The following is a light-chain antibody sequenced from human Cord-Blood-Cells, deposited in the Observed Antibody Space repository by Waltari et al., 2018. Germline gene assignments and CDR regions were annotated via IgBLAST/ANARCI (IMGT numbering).Light chain of an antibody. CDR2: EGS. V-gene: IGLV2-23*01. CDR1: SGDVGSYNL. CDR3: CSYAGSSTYV. J-gene: IGLJ1*01. Sequence: QSALTQPASVSGSPGQSITISFTGTSGDVGSYNLASWYQQHPGKAPKLMIYEGSKRPSGVSNRFSGSKSGNTASLTISGLQAEDEADYYCCSYAGSSTYVFGTGTKVTVL.